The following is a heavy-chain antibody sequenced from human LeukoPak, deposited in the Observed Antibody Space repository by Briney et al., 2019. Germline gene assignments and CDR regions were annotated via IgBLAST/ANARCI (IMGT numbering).Heavy chain of an antibody. D-gene: IGHD3-16*01. CDR2: ISAYNGNT. J-gene: IGHJ4*02. CDR3: ARDVGRSYDLDY. CDR1: GYTFTSYG. V-gene: IGHV1-18*01. Sequence: GASVKVSCKASGYTFTSYGISWVRQAPGQGLEWMGWISAYNGNTDYAQSLQGRVTMTIATSTSTVYMELRSLRSDDTAVYYCARDVGRSYDLDYWGQGTLVTVSS.